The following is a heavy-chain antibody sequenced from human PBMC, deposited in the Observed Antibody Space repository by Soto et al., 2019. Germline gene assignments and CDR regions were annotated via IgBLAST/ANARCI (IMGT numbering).Heavy chain of an antibody. V-gene: IGHV4-39*01. CDR2: IYFSGTT. D-gene: IGHD1-26*01. Sequence: QVQLQESGPGRVKPSETLSLTCTVSGDSISGSHYYWGWIRQPPGKGLEWIGGIYFSGTTHYSASLRSRVTISVDTSQHQFSLRLTSVTAADTSVYYCAILGWELPIDHWGPGTLVTGSS. J-gene: IGHJ1*01. CDR1: GDSISGSHYY. CDR3: AILGWELPIDH.